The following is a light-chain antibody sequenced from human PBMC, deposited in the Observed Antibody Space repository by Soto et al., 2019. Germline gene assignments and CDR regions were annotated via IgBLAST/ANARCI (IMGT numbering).Light chain of an antibody. J-gene: IGLJ2*01. Sequence: QSVLTHPPSASGTPGQTVTISCSGSSSNIGSNNVSWYQQFPGKAPKLLMYSNNQRPSGVPDRFSGSNSGTSASLAISGLQSDDEADYYCAAWDDSLDVVVFGGGTKLTVL. CDR2: SNN. CDR3: AAWDDSLDVVV. V-gene: IGLV1-44*01. CDR1: SSNIGSNN.